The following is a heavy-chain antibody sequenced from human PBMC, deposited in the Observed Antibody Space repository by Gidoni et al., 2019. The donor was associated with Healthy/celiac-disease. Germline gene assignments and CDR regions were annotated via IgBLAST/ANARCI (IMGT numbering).Heavy chain of an antibody. CDR2: IKHSGST. J-gene: IGHJ6*02. CDR1: GGSFSGYY. V-gene: IGHV4-34*01. CDR3: ARGPRDFWSGYYKGAGYGMDV. D-gene: IGHD3-3*01. Sequence: QVQLQQWGAGLLKPSETLSLTCAVYGGSFSGYYWSWIRQPPGKGLEWIGEIKHSGSTNYNPSRKIRVTISVDTSKNQFSLKLSSVTAADTAVYYCARGPRDFWSGYYKGAGYGMDVWGQGTTVTVSS.